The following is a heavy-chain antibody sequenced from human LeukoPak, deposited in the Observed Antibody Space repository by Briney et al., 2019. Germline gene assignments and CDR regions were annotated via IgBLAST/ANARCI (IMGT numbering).Heavy chain of an antibody. CDR1: GFTFSSYW. CDR2: INVDGSEK. CDR3: ARGYCSSTSCSPNWFDP. D-gene: IGHD2-2*01. J-gene: IGHJ5*02. V-gene: IGHV3-7*04. Sequence: PGGSLRLSCAASGFTFSSYWMSWVRQAPGKGLEWVANINVDGSEKYCVDSVKGRFTISRDNAKNSLYLEMNSLRAEDTAVYYCARGYCSSTSCSPNWFDPWGQGTLVTVSS.